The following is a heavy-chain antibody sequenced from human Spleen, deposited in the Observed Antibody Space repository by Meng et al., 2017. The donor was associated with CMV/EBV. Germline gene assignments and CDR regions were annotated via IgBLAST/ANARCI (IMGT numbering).Heavy chain of an antibody. CDR2: FDREDDEI. CDR3: ATECGSTDCYISNAFDF. CDR1: GYTLTELS. J-gene: IGHJ3*01. V-gene: IGHV1-24*01. Sequence: ASVKVSCKVSGYTLTELSLHWLRQAPGKGLEWVGGFDREDDEITYAQRFQGRVTMTEDTSTDTAYMYLSSLRSEDTAVYYCATECGSTDCYISNAFDFWGQGTMVTVSS. D-gene: IGHD2-21*02.